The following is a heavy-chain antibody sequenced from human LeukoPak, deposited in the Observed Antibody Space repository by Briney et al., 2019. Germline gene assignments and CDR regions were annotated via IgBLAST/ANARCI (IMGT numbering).Heavy chain of an antibody. V-gene: IGHV1-3*01. CDR2: INAGNGNT. D-gene: IGHD3-10*01. CDR3: ARDWGYGSGSADAFDI. CDR1: GYTFTSYD. Sequence: ASVTVSCKASGYTFTSYDINWVRQATGQGLEWMGWINAGNGNTKYSQKFQGRVTITRDTSATTAYMELSSLRSEDTAMYYCARDWGYGSGSADAFDIWGQGTMVTVSS. J-gene: IGHJ3*02.